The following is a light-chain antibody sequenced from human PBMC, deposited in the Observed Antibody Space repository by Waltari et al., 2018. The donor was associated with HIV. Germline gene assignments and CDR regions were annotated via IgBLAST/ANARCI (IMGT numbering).Light chain of an antibody. Sequence: QSVLTQPPSVSAAPGQKVTIPCPGSSSNIANNYVFWYQQLPGTAPKLLIYETNRRPSGIPDRFSGSKSGTSATLGISGLQTGDEADYSCGTWDSSLSSMVFGGGTKLTVL. CDR1: SSNIANNY. CDR2: ETN. V-gene: IGLV1-51*02. J-gene: IGLJ2*01. CDR3: GTWDSSLSSMV.